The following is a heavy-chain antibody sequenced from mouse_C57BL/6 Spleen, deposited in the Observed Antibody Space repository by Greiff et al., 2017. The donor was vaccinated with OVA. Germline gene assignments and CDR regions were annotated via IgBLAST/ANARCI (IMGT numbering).Heavy chain of an antibody. J-gene: IGHJ2*01. D-gene: IGHD2-4*01. CDR1: GFTFSDYG. CDR2: ISSGSSTI. V-gene: IGHV5-17*01. CDR3: ARSDYDDFDY. Sequence: EVKLVESGGGLVKPGGSLKLSCAASGFTFSDYGMHWVRQAPEKGLEWVAYISSGSSTIYYADTVKGRFTISRDNAKNTLFLQMTSLRSEDTAMYYCARSDYDDFDYWGQGTTLTVSS.